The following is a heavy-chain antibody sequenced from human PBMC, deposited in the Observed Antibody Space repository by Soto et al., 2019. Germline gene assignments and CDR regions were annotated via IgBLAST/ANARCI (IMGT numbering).Heavy chain of an antibody. Sequence: PSETLSLACSVSGDSINSDNYYWGWIRQPPGKGLEWIGSIYYRGNTYYNPSLKTRVTISLDKSKSQFSLKLNSVTAADSAVYFCARLEGLATISYYFDYWGQGTLVTVSS. CDR1: GDSINSDNYY. J-gene: IGHJ4*02. D-gene: IGHD3-9*01. CDR3: ARLEGLATISYYFDY. V-gene: IGHV4-39*01. CDR2: IYYRGNT.